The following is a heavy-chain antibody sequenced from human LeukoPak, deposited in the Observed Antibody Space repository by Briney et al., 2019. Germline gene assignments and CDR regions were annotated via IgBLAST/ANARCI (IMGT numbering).Heavy chain of an antibody. Sequence: AGGSLRLSCAASGFTFSSYSMNWVRQAPGKGLEWVSSISSSSSYIYYADSVKGRFTISRDNAKNSLYLQMNSLRAEDTAVYYCASWDGYNLFFDYWGQGTLVTVSS. CDR2: ISSSSSYI. J-gene: IGHJ4*02. V-gene: IGHV3-21*01. CDR1: GFTFSSYS. D-gene: IGHD5-24*01. CDR3: ASWDGYNLFFDY.